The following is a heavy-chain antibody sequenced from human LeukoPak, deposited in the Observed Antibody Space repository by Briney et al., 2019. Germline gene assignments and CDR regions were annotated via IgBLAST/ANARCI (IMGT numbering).Heavy chain of an antibody. Sequence: ASVKVSCKASGYTFTSYGISWVRQAPGQGLEWMGWISAYNGNTNYAQKFQGRVTMTEDTSTDTAYMELSSLRSEDTAVYYCANGGNSEAFDYWGQGTLVTVSS. CDR2: ISAYNGNT. CDR1: GYTFTSYG. CDR3: ANGGNSEAFDY. J-gene: IGHJ4*02. D-gene: IGHD4-23*01. V-gene: IGHV1-18*01.